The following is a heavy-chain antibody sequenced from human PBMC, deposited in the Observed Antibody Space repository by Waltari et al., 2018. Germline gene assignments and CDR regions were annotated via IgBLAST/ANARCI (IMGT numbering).Heavy chain of an antibody. J-gene: IGHJ4*02. D-gene: IGHD5-18*01. CDR1: GFTFSSYA. CDR2: IKSKTDGGTT. CDR3: TTRGYSPYYFDY. V-gene: IGHV3-15*01. Sequence: EVQLVESGGGLVQPGGSLRLSCAASGFTFSSYAMSWVRQAPGKGLEWVGRIKSKTDGGTTDYAAPVKGRFTISRDDSKNTLYLQMNSLKTEDTAVYYCTTRGYSPYYFDYWGQGTLVTVSS.